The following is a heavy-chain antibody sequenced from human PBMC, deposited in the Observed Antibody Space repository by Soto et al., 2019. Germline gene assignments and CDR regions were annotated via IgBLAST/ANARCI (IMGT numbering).Heavy chain of an antibody. V-gene: IGHV6-1*01. CDR1: GDSVSSNSAA. J-gene: IGHJ4*02. CDR2: TYYRSKWYN. D-gene: IGHD6-13*01. Sequence: SQTLSLTCAISGDSVSSNSAAWDCISHSPSRGLEWLGRTYYRSKWYNDYAVSVKSRITINPDTSKNQSSLQLNSVTPEDTAVYYCARSEGIAAAGTLDYWGQGTLVTVSS. CDR3: ARSEGIAAAGTLDY.